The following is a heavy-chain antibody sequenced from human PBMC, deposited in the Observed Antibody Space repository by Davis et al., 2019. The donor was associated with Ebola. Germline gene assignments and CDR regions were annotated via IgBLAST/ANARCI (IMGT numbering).Heavy chain of an antibody. CDR2: ISSSSSYI. CDR1: GFTFSSYG. D-gene: IGHD5-12*01. Sequence: GGSLRLSCAASGFTFSSYGMNWVRQAPGKGLEWVSSISSSSSYIYYADSVKGRFTISRDNAKNSLYLQMNSLRAEDTAVYYCARASISGYDFYYYYYMDVWGKGTTVTVSS. V-gene: IGHV3-21*01. CDR3: ARASISGYDFYYYYYMDV. J-gene: IGHJ6*03.